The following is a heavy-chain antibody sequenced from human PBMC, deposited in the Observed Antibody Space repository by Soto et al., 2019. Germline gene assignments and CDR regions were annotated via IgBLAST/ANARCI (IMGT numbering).Heavy chain of an antibody. CDR2: IDPSDSYT. J-gene: IGHJ6*02. D-gene: IGHD2-15*01. CDR3: ARHRDVVVVAATQVYYYGMDV. CDR1: GYSFTSYW. Sequence: GESLKISCKGSGYSFTSYWISWVRQMPGKGLEWMGRIDPSDSYTNYSPSFQGHVTISADKSISTAYLQWSSLKASDTAMYYCARHRDVVVVAATQVYYYGMDVWGQGTTVTVSS. V-gene: IGHV5-10-1*01.